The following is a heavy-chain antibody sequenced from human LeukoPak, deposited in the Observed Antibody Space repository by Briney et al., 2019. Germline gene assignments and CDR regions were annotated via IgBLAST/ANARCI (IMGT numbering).Heavy chain of an antibody. CDR2: ISGGST. V-gene: IGHV3-23*01. CDR1: GFTFSSYA. D-gene: IGHD5-24*01. CDR3: AKGGRDGYNA. J-gene: IGHJ4*02. Sequence: GGSLRLSCAASGFTFSSYAMSWVRQAPGKGLEWVSAISGGSTYYADSVKGRFTISRDNSKNTLYLQMNSLRAEDTAVYYCAKGGRDGYNAWGQGTLVTVSS.